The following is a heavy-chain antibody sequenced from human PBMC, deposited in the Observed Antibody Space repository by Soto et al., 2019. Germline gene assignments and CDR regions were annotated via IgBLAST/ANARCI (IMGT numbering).Heavy chain of an antibody. D-gene: IGHD3-10*01. V-gene: IGHV3-64*01. J-gene: IGHJ6*02. CDR3: ARPYYPLRYGMDV. Sequence: EVQLVESGGGLVQPGGSLRLSCAASGFTFSSYAMHWVRQAPGKGLEYVSAISSNGGSTYYANSVKGRFTISRDNSQNTLYLQVGSLRAEDMAVYYCARPYYPLRYGMDVWGQGTTVTVSS. CDR1: GFTFSSYA. CDR2: ISSNGGST.